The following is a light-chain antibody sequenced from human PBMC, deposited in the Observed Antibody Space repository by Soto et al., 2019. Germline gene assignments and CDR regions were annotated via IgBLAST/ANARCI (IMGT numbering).Light chain of an antibody. CDR3: SSYTSSSTVI. J-gene: IGLJ2*01. CDR2: DVD. V-gene: IGLV2-14*03. CDR1: SSDVGGYNY. Sequence: QSALTQPASISGSPGQSITISSTGTSSDVGGYNYVSWYQQYPGKAPKLMIYDVDNRPSGVSNRFSGSKSGKTASLTISGLQAEDEADYYCSSYTSSSTVIFGGGTKLTVL.